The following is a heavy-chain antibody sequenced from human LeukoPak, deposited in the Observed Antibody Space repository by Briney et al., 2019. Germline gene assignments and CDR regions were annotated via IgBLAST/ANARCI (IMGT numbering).Heavy chain of an antibody. CDR1: GYSFTSYW. J-gene: IGHJ6*02. V-gene: IGHV5-51*01. D-gene: IGHD3-3*01. CDR2: IYPGDSDT. Sequence: GESLKISCKGSGYSFTSYWIGWVRQMPGKGLEWMGIIYPGDSDTRYSPSFQGQVTISADKSISTAYLQWSSLKASDTAMYYCARRSYGFWSGSVPYGMDVWGQGTTVTVSS. CDR3: ARRSYGFWSGSVPYGMDV.